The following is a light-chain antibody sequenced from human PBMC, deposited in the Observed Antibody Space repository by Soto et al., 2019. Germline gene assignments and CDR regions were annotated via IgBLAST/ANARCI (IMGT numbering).Light chain of an antibody. V-gene: IGKV3-15*01. CDR3: QQYNNWPGT. CDR2: GAS. Sequence: EIMLTQSPASLSVSPGEAATLSCRASQSLNTDLAWYQQKPGQAPRLLLYGASTRATGISTRFSGGGSGTEFTLTISSLQSEDFAVYYCQQYNNWPGTFGQGTKVDI. CDR1: QSLNTD. J-gene: IGKJ1*01.